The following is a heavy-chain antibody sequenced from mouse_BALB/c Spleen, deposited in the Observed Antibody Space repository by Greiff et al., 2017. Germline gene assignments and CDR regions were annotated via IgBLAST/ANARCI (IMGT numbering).Heavy chain of an antibody. J-gene: IGHJ2*01. V-gene: IGHV5-6-5*01. CDR2: ISSGGST. Sequence: LQQSGGGLVKPGGSLKLSCAASGFTFSSYAMSWVRQTPEKRLEWVASISSGGSTYYPDSVKGRFTISRDNARNILYLQMSSLRSEDTAMYYCARGYGNYGFGFAYWGQGTTLTVSS. D-gene: IGHD2-10*02. CDR1: GFTFSSYA. CDR3: ARGYGNYGFGFAY.